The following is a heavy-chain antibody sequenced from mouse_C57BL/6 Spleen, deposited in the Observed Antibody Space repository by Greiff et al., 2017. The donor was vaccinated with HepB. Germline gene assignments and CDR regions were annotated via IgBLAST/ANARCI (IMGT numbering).Heavy chain of an antibody. D-gene: IGHD2-1*01. CDR3: ARSGLTGDGNDYYAMDY. Sequence: QVQLQQPGAELVKPGASVKLSCKASGYTFTSYWMHWVKQRPGRGLEWIGRIDPNSGGTKYNEKFKSKATLTVDKPSSTAYMQLSSLTSEDSAVYYCARSGLTGDGNDYYAMDYWGQGTSVTVSS. CDR2: IDPNSGGT. J-gene: IGHJ4*01. CDR1: GYTFTSYW. V-gene: IGHV1-72*01.